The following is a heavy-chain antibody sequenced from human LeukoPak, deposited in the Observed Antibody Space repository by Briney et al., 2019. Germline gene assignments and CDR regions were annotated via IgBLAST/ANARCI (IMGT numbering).Heavy chain of an antibody. J-gene: IGHJ4*02. CDR3: ARVGRLQYGDYVAFDY. V-gene: IGHV3-11*01. Sequence: GGSLRLSCATSGFTFTDYYMSWIRQAPGKGLEWVSYISVSGTTMYYADSVKGRFTLSRDNAKNSLYLQMNSLRAEDTAVYYCARVGRLQYGDYVAFDYWGQGALVTVSS. CDR1: GFTFTDYY. D-gene: IGHD4-17*01. CDR2: ISVSGTTM.